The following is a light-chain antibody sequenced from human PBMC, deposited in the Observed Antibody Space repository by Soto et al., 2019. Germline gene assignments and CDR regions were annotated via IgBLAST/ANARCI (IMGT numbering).Light chain of an antibody. V-gene: IGKV3-20*01. J-gene: IGKJ5*01. CDR1: QSITSSY. CDR3: QQYGSSPIT. Sequence: EIVLTQSPGTLSLSPGERATLSCRASQSITSSYLAWYQQKPGQAPRLLIYGSSRRATGIPARFSGSGSGTDFTLTISRLEPEDFAVYYCQQYGSSPITFGQGTRLEIK. CDR2: GSS.